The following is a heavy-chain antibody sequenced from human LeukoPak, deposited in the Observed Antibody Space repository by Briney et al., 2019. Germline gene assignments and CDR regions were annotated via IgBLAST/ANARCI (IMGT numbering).Heavy chain of an antibody. D-gene: IGHD5-18*01. J-gene: IGHJ4*02. CDR1: GFTFSSYW. CDR2: IKQDGSEK. CDR3: ARLRGYSYGKLDY. Sequence: GGSLRLSCAASGFTFSSYWMSWVRQAPGKGLEWVSNIKQDGSEKYYVDSVKGRFTISRDNAKNSLYLQMNSPRAEDTAVYYCARLRGYSYGKLDYWGQGTLVTVSS. V-gene: IGHV3-7*01.